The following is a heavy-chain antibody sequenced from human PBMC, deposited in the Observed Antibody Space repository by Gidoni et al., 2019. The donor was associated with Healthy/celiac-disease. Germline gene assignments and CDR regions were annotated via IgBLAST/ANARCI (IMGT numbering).Heavy chain of an antibody. V-gene: IGHV3-13*01. Sequence: EVQLVESGGGLVQPGGSLRLSCAASGFTFSSYDMHWVRQATGKGLEWVSAIGTAGDTYYPGSVKGRFTISRENAKNSLYLQMNSLRAGDTAVYYCARGCFYYGSGTYPWWYFDLWGRGTLVTVSS. J-gene: IGHJ2*01. CDR1: GFTFSSYD. CDR2: IGTAGDT. D-gene: IGHD3-10*01. CDR3: ARGCFYYGSGTYPWWYFDL.